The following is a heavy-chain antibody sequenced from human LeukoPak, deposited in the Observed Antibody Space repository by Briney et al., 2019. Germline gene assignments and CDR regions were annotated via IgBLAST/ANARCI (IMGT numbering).Heavy chain of an antibody. D-gene: IGHD3-3*01. Sequence: PSETLSLTCTVSGGSISRGNYYWSWIRQPPGKGLEWIGSIYYSGSTYYNPSLKSRVTISVDTSKNQFSLKLSSVTAADTAVYYCARENRDDFWSGNNWFDPWGQGTLVTVSS. J-gene: IGHJ5*02. V-gene: IGHV4-39*07. CDR2: IYYSGST. CDR3: ARENRDDFWSGNNWFDP. CDR1: GGSISRGNYY.